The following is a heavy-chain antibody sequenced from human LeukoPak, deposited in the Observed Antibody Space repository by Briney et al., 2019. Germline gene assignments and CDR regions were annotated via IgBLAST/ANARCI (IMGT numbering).Heavy chain of an antibody. Sequence: PSETLSLTCTVSGDSTSNFYWNWIRQSPGKGLEWIGNIHYSGSSVYNPSLKSRGTISIDTSRRQFFLKLNSVAAADTAVYFCALAPNSNWFDFWGPGTLVTVSS. J-gene: IGHJ5*01. V-gene: IGHV4-59*03. CDR1: GDSTSNFY. D-gene: IGHD2-8*01. CDR2: IHYSGSS. CDR3: ALAPNSNWFDF.